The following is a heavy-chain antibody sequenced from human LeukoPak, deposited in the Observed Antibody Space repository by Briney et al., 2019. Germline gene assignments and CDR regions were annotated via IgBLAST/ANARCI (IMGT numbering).Heavy chain of an antibody. V-gene: IGHV1-8*01. D-gene: IGHD2-15*01. CDR2: MNPNSGNT. CDR3: ARGKNPLLHYGMDV. CDR1: GYTFTSYD. J-gene: IGHJ6*02. Sequence: ASVKVSCKASGYTFTSYDINWVRQAPGQGLEWMGWMNPNSGNTGYAQKFQGRVTMTRNTSISTAYMELSSLRSEDTAVYYCARGKNPLLHYGMDVWGQGTTVTVSS.